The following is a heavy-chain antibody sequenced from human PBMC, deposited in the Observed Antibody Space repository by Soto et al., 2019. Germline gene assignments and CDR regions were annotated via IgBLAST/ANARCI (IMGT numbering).Heavy chain of an antibody. CDR1: GFTFRNYD. Sequence: EVQLVESGGGLVQPGGSLRLSCEASGFTFRNYDMHWVRQGTGKGLEWVSGISAAGDPDYADSVEGRFTISRENAQNSFFLQMNSLRVGDTAVYYCATTDRDFYGLDVSGQGTTVIVSS. CDR3: ATTDRDFYGLDV. D-gene: IGHD1-1*01. V-gene: IGHV3-13*05. J-gene: IGHJ6*02. CDR2: ISAAGDP.